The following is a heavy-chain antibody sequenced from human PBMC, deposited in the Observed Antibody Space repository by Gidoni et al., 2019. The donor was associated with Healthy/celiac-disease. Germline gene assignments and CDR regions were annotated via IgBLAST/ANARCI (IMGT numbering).Heavy chain of an antibody. CDR2: ISSSSITI. J-gene: IGHJ4*02. CDR3: ASLGDDYGDYVLG. CDR1: GFTLSSYS. D-gene: IGHD4-17*01. V-gene: IGHV3-48*01. Sequence: EVQLVESGGGLVQPGGSLRLSCAASGFTLSSYSMNWVRQAPGKGLEWVSYISSSSITIYYADSVKGRFTISRDNAKNSLYLQMNSLRAEDTAVYYCASLGDDYGDYVLGWGQGTLVTVSS.